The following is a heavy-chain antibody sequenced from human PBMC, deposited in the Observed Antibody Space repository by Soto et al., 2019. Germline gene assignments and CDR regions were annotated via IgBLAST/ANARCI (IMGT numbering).Heavy chain of an antibody. J-gene: IGHJ4*02. D-gene: IGHD1-26*01. CDR1: GFSLSNARMG. CDR3: ARIRGVETQINDY. CDR2: IFSNDEK. Sequence: SGPTLVNPTETLTLTCTVSGFSLSNARMGVSWIRQPPGKALEWLAHIFSNDEKSYSTSLKSRLTISKDTSKSQVVLTMTNMDPVDTATYYCARIRGVETQINDYWGQGTLVTVSS. V-gene: IGHV2-26*01.